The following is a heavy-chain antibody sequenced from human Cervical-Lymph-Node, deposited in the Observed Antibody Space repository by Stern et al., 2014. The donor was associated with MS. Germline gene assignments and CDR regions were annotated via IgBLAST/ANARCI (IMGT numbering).Heavy chain of an antibody. J-gene: IGHJ6*02. CDR2: VYYSGIA. CDR1: GDSVSSANYY. Sequence: QVQLVESGPGLVKPSETLSLTCTVSGDSVSSANYYWSWIRQPPGKGLDCIGYVYYSGIANYNPSLKSRVTISVDTSKNQFSLNLSSVTAADTAIYYCAKMVVRNYNMDVWGQGTTVTVSS. CDR3: AKMVVRNYNMDV. V-gene: IGHV4-61*01. D-gene: IGHD2-8*01.